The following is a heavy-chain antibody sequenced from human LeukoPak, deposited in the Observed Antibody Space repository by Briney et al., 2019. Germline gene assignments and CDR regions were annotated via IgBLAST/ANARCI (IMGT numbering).Heavy chain of an antibody. D-gene: IGHD5-18*01. V-gene: IGHV3-23*01. Sequence: PGGSLRFSCAASGFTFSSDAMSWVRQAPRKGLEWVSAISGSGGSTYYADSVKGRFTISRDNSKNTLYLQMNSLRAEDTAVYYCARDPQDTAMGSASWFDPWGQGTLVTVSS. CDR1: GFTFSSDA. CDR3: ARDPQDTAMGSASWFDP. CDR2: ISGSGGST. J-gene: IGHJ5*02.